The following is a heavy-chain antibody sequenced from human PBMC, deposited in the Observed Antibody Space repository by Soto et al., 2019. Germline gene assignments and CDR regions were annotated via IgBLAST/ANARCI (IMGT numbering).Heavy chain of an antibody. CDR1: GGSISNYY. J-gene: IGHJ5*02. CDR3: ASGGNWFDP. CDR2: MYYTGSI. D-gene: IGHD3-16*01. Sequence: PSETLSLTCNVSGGSISNYYWPWVRQSPEKGLEWIGYMYYTGSINYNPSLKSRVTISIDTSKNQFSLTLKSVTAADTGVYYCASGGNWFDPWGQGVLVTVSS. V-gene: IGHV4-59*01.